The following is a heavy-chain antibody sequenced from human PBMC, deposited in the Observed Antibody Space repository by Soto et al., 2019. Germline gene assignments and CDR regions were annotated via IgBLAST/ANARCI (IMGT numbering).Heavy chain of an antibody. CDR1: GFNFSNHW. V-gene: IGHV3-74*01. J-gene: IGHJ5*02. CDR3: ARESGYWLLNWFEP. D-gene: IGHD2-15*01. CDR2: ITSDGKSK. Sequence: PGGSLRLSCAASGFNFSNHWMHWVRQRPGEGLVWVSRITSDGKSKAYAESVKGRFAISRDNAKETLYLQMNDLTAEDTAVYYCARESGYWLLNWFEPWGLGTLVTVSS.